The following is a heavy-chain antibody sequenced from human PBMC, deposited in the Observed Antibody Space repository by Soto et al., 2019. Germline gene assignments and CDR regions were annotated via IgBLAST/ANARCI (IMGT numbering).Heavy chain of an antibody. CDR3: AKSDTALSYGFDP. V-gene: IGHV3-23*01. CDR2: ISSSGDST. D-gene: IGHD5-18*01. J-gene: IGHJ5*02. Sequence: EVQLLESGGGLVQPGGSLRLSCAASGFTFGSYAMIWVRQAPGKGLGWVSTISSSGDSTYYADSVKGRFTVSRDNSMNTLYMQMNSLRAEDTAVDYCAKSDTALSYGFDPWGQGTLVTVSS. CDR1: GFTFGSYA.